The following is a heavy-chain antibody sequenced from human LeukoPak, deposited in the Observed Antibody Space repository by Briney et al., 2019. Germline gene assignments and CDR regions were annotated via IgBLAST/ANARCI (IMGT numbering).Heavy chain of an antibody. J-gene: IGHJ4*02. D-gene: IGHD3-10*01. V-gene: IGHV1-69*05. CDR2: IIPIFGTA. Sequence: ASVKVSCKASGGTFSSYAISWVRQAPGQGLEWMGRIIPIFGTANYAQKFQGRVTITTDESTSTAYMELSSLRSEDTAVYYRARGITMVRGELDYWGQGTLVTVSS. CDR3: ARGITMVRGELDY. CDR1: GGTFSSYA.